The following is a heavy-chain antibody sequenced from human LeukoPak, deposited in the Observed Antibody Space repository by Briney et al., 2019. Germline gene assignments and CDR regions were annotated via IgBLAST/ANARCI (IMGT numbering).Heavy chain of an antibody. CDR2: ISGSGGST. Sequence: GGSLRLSCAASGFTFSSYGMHWVRQAPGKGLEWVSAISGSGGSTYYADSVKGRFTISRDNSKNTLYLQMNSLRAEDTAVYYCAKDRVRYCSSTSCGDAFDIWGQGTMVTVSS. CDR1: GFTFSSYG. CDR3: AKDRVRYCSSTSCGDAFDI. D-gene: IGHD2-2*01. J-gene: IGHJ3*02. V-gene: IGHV3-23*01.